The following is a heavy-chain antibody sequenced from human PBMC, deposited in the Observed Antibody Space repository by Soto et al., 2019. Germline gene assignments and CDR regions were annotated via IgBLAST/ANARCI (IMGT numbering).Heavy chain of an antibody. CDR3: ARDNWRGPNIPWFDP. CDR2: IWYDGSNK. J-gene: IGHJ5*02. D-gene: IGHD1-20*01. Sequence: GRSLRLSCAAAGFSFSSYGMHWVRQAPGKGLEWVAVIWYDGSNKYHADSVKGRFTISRDNSKNTLYLQMNSLRAEDTAVYYCARDNWRGPNIPWFDPWGQGTLGTVSS. V-gene: IGHV3-33*01. CDR1: GFSFSSYG.